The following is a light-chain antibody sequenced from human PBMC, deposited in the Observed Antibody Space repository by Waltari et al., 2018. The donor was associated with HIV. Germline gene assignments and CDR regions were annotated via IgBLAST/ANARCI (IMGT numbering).Light chain of an antibody. CDR3: AAWDDRLSDRV. V-gene: IGLV1-47*01. J-gene: IGLJ3*02. Sequence: QSVLTQPPSASATPGQRVTISCSGSSSNIGTNYVFWYQQLPGTAPQLLIFRDNERPSGVPDRFSGSRSGTSASLVISGLRSEDEAEYYCAAWDDRLSDRVFGGGTKLTVL. CDR2: RDN. CDR1: SSNIGTNY.